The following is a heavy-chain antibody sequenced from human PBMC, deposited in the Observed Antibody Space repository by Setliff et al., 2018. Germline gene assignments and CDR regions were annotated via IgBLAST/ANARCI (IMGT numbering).Heavy chain of an antibody. Sequence: PGGSLRLSCAASGVTFSRHAMHWVRQAPGKGLEWVAVMSNDGSDKNYADSVKGRFTISRDNSKNTLYLQMNSLRAEDAAVYYCAKHVLSSGWPNDAFDFWGQGTMVTVSS. D-gene: IGHD6-25*01. V-gene: IGHV3-30*07. CDR1: GVTFSRHA. J-gene: IGHJ3*01. CDR3: AKHVLSSGWPNDAFDF. CDR2: MSNDGSDK.